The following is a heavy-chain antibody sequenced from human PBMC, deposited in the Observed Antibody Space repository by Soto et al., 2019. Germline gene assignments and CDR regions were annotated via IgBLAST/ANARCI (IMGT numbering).Heavy chain of an antibody. CDR2: IIPILGIA. CDR3: ARGESGLWCGESRLDP. Sequence: QVQLVQSGAEVKKPGSSVKVSCKASGGTFSSYTISWVRQAPGQGLEWMGRIIPILGIANYAQKFQGRVTITADKSTSTAYMELSSLRSEDTAVYYCARGESGLWCGESRLDPWGQGTLVTVSS. V-gene: IGHV1-69*02. CDR1: GGTFSSYT. D-gene: IGHD3-10*01. J-gene: IGHJ5*02.